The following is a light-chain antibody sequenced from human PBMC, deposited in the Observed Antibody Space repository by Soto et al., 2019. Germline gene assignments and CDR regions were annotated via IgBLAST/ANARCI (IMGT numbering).Light chain of an antibody. CDR3: QQAYIFQLT. CDR1: QPLGAW. V-gene: IGKV1-12*01. CDR2: ATS. J-gene: IGKJ4*01. Sequence: DIQMTQFPSSVSASVGDRVTITCRASQPLGAWLAWYQQKPGKAPKLLIYATSTLESGVQPRFSGSGSVTESTLAISSRQPEAFATYYCQQAYIFQLTVGGGTSVEIK.